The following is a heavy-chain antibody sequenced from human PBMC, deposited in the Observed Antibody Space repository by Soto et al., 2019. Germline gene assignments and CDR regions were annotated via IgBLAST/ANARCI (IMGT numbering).Heavy chain of an antibody. D-gene: IGHD6-6*01. Sequence: QVQLAQSGDEVRKPGSSVRVSCKASGATFIISAITWVRQAPGQGLEWVGGLVPFTGKSKNGPNFEGRVTFTADESTRTAYMDLSHLTSDDTAVYYCARDLGGAAPVDYWGQGTLVTVSS. CDR2: LVPFTGKS. J-gene: IGHJ4*02. V-gene: IGHV1-69*01. CDR1: GATFIISA. CDR3: ARDLGGAAPVDY.